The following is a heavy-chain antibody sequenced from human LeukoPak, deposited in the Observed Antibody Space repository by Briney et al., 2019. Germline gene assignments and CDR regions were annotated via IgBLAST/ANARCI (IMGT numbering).Heavy chain of an antibody. CDR1: GGSFSGYY. D-gene: IGHD3-22*01. Sequence: SEILSLTCAVYGGSFSGYYWSWIRQPPGKGLEWIGEINHSGGTKYNPSLKSRVTISLDTSRNQFSLKLNSVTAADTAVYYCAKSNGYGLIDIWGQGTMVTVSS. V-gene: IGHV4-34*01. CDR3: AKSNGYGLIDI. J-gene: IGHJ3*02. CDR2: INHSGGT.